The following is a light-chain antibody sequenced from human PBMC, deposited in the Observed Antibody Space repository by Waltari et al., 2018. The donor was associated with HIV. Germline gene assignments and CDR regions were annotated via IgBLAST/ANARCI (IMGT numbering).Light chain of an antibody. V-gene: IGLV3-21*04. CDR2: YDS. CDR3: QLWDGTGDHPGV. J-gene: IGLJ1*01. Sequence: SYVLTQPPSVSVAPGKTARITCGGNNIGSKGVHWYQQKPGQAPVLVIYYDSHRPSGIPARLSGSKSGNTATRTISRVEAGDEADYYCQLWDGTGDHPGVFGTGTQVTVL. CDR1: NIGSKG.